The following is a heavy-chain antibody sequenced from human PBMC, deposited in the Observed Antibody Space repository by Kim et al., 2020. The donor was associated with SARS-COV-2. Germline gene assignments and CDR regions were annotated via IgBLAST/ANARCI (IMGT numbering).Heavy chain of an antibody. CDR1: GGTFSSYA. D-gene: IGHD6-13*01. V-gene: IGHV1-69*04. CDR2: IIPILGIA. Sequence: SVKVSCKASGGTFSSYAISWVRQAPGQGLEWMGRIIPILGIANYAQKFQGRVTITADKSTSTAYMELSSLRSEDTAVYYCARATYSSREWWFDPWGQGTLVTVSS. CDR3: ARATYSSREWWFDP. J-gene: IGHJ5*02.